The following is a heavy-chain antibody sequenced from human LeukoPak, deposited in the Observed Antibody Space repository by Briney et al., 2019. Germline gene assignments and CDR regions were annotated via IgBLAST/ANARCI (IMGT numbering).Heavy chain of an antibody. CDR1: GYRFTNYW. J-gene: IGHJ4*02. V-gene: IGHV5-51*01. D-gene: IGHD5-18*01. CDR2: IHPGDSGT. Sequence: GESLKISCKASGYRFTNYWIGWVRQMPGKGLEWMGIIHPGDSGTKYGPSFQDQVTMSFDESTTTAYLQWSSLRASDSAIYYCARGGTYRYGSSDYWGQGTLVTVSS. CDR3: ARGGTYRYGSSDY.